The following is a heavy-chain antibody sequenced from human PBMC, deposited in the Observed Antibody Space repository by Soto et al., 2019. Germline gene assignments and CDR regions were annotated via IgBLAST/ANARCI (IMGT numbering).Heavy chain of an antibody. J-gene: IGHJ4*02. CDR2: VIPLFGSP. CDR3: ATDLVGSAGPYYFAW. Sequence: VQVVQSGAEVKKPGSSVKVSCKASGGTFSSFAFTWVRQAPGQGLEWMGGVIPLFGSPTYSQNFQGRVTITAVASTGTVYMELSSLTSDDTALYFCATDLVGSAGPYYFAWWGQGTLVTVSS. V-gene: IGHV1-69*12. D-gene: IGHD3-10*01. CDR1: GGTFSSFA.